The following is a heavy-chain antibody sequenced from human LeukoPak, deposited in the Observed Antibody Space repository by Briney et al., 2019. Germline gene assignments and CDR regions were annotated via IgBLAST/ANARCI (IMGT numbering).Heavy chain of an antibody. Sequence: GGSLRLSCAASGFSFSSYWMSWVRQAPGKGLEWVSAISGSGGSTYYADSVKGRFTISRDNSKNTLYLQMNSLRAEDTAVYYCAGLTTVTSPIDYWGQGTLVTVSS. CDR3: AGLTTVTSPIDY. J-gene: IGHJ4*02. CDR2: ISGSGGST. V-gene: IGHV3-23*01. CDR1: GFSFSSYW. D-gene: IGHD4-17*01.